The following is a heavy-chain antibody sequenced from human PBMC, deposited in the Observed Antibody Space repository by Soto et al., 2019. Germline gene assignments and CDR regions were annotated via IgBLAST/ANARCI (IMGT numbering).Heavy chain of an antibody. D-gene: IGHD3-10*01. CDR2: ISSSSTI. CDR3: ARALDYYGSGSYYGY. Sequence: LRLSCAASGFTFSSYSMNWVRQAPGKGLEWVSYISSSSTIYYADSVKGRFTISRDNAKNSLYLQMNSLRDEDTAVYYCARALDYYGSGSYYGYWGQGTLVTVSS. J-gene: IGHJ4*02. V-gene: IGHV3-48*02. CDR1: GFTFSSYS.